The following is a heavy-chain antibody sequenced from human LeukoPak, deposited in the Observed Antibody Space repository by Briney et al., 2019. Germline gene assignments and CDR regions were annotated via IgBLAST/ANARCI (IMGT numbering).Heavy chain of an antibody. J-gene: IGHJ4*02. CDR2: ISGDGGST. D-gene: IGHD6-13*01. CDR3: ATRGHSSSWYYFDY. V-gene: IGHV3-43*02. Sequence: GGSLRLSCAASGFAFSAYWMHWVRQAPGKGLEWVSLISGDGGSTYYADSVKDRFTISRDNSKNSLYLQMNSLRTEDTALYYCATRGHSSSWYYFDYWGQGTLVTVSS. CDR1: GFAFSAYW.